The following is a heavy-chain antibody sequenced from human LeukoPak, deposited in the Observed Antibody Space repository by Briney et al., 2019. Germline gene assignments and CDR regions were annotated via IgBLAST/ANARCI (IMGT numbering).Heavy chain of an antibody. J-gene: IGHJ4*02. Sequence: ASVKVSCKASGYTFINYTLNWMRQAAGQGFEWMGWIDTNTGNPTYARGFIGRFVFSLDTSVTTAYLQISSLKAEDTAVYYCARGYDTTGYFSYWGQGTLVTVSS. CDR1: GYTFINYT. V-gene: IGHV7-4-1*02. D-gene: IGHD3-22*01. CDR2: IDTNTGNP. CDR3: ARGYDTTGYFSY.